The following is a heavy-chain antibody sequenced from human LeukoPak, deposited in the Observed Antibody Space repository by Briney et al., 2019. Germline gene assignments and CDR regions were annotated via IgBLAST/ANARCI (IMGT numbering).Heavy chain of an antibody. D-gene: IGHD5-12*01. J-gene: IGHJ4*02. CDR1: GGTFSSYA. Sequence: GASVKVSCKASGGTFSSYAISWVRQAPGQGLEWIGGIIPIFGTANYAQKFQGRVTITADESTSTAYMELSSLRSDDTAVYYCAREWLRLDPYFDYWGQGTLVTVSS. V-gene: IGHV1-69*01. CDR2: IIPIFGTA. CDR3: AREWLRLDPYFDY.